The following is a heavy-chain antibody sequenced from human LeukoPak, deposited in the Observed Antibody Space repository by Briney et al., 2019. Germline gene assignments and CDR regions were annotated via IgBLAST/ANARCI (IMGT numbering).Heavy chain of an antibody. CDR3: GRASRSGRPAGIDY. V-gene: IGHV3-48*01. J-gene: IGHJ4*02. CDR1: GFTFSSYS. Sequence: GGSLRLSCAASGFTFSSYSMNWVRQAPGKGLEWVSYISSSSSTIIYADSVKGRFTISRDNAKNSLYLQMNSLRAEDTAVYYCGRASRSGRPAGIDYWGQGTLVTVSS. D-gene: IGHD3-3*01. CDR2: ISSSSSTI.